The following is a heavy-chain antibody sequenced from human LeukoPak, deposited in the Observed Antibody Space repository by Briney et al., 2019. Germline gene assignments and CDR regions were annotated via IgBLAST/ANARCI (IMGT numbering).Heavy chain of an antibody. V-gene: IGHV3-48*03. Sequence: GGSLRLSCAASGFTFSSYEMNWVRQAPGKGLEWVSYISGSGSTMYYADSVKGRFTISRDNAKNSLYLQMNSLRAEDTAVYYCAKGSYFYSSDYCGQGTLVTVSS. D-gene: IGHD2-21*01. CDR1: GFTFSSYE. CDR2: ISGSGSTM. J-gene: IGHJ4*02. CDR3: AKGSYFYSSDY.